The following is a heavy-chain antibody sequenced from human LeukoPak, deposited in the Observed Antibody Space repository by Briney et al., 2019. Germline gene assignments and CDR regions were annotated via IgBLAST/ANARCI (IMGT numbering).Heavy chain of an antibody. CDR2: IYYSGST. D-gene: IGHD3-22*01. J-gene: IGHJ4*02. CDR1: GGSTSSSSYY. CDR3: ARARWITMIGEYYFDY. V-gene: IGHV4-39*01. Sequence: SETLSLTCTVSGGSTSSSSYYWGWTRQPPGKGLEWIGSIYYSGSTYYNPSLKSRVTISVDTSKNQFSLKLSSVTAADTAVYYCARARWITMIGEYYFDYWGQGTLVTVSS.